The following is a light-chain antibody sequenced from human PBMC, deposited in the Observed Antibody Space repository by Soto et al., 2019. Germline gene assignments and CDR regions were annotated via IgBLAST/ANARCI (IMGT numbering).Light chain of an antibody. J-gene: IGKJ4*02. Sequence: EIVMTQSPATRSVSPGERATLSGRASQSVSSNLAWYQHKPGQVPRLLIYGASTRATGIPARFSGSGSGTEFTLTISSLQSEDFAVYYCQQYNSWPLTFGGGTKVEIK. CDR2: GAS. CDR3: QQYNSWPLT. V-gene: IGKV3D-15*01. CDR1: QSVSSN.